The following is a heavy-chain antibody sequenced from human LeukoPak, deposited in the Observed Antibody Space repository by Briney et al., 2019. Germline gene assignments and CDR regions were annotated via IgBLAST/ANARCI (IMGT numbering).Heavy chain of an antibody. CDR3: ARDWGTSSLYLVN. J-gene: IGHJ4*02. D-gene: IGHD6-6*01. CDR2: IQNDGSHK. V-gene: IGHV3-30*02. CDR1: GFPFSSSG. Sequence: GGSLRHSCAASGFPFSSSGMHWVRQAPGKGLERVTFIQNDGSHKKYADSVKGRFTISRDNSKNTLYLQMNSLRAEDTAVYYCARDWGTSSLYLVNWGQGTLVTVSS.